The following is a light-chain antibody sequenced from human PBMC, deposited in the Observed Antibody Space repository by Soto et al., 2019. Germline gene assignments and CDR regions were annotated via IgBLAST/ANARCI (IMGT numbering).Light chain of an antibody. Sequence: QSALTQPASVSGSPGQSITISCTGTNSDVGSHNFVSWYQQYPGKAHKHLIYEASKWLSGLSNRFSGSKSGKTASLTISGLQAEDEADYSFCSLIKGATWVFGGGTKLTVL. CDR3: CSLIKGATWV. CDR1: NSDVGSHNF. V-gene: IGLV2-23*01. CDR2: EAS. J-gene: IGLJ3*02.